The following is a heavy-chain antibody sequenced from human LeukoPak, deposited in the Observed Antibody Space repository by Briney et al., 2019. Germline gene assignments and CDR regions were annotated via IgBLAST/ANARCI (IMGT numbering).Heavy chain of an antibody. J-gene: IGHJ4*02. CDR1: GYTFTSYG. V-gene: IGHV1-18*01. Sequence: ASVKVSCKASGYTFTSYGISWVRQAPGQGLEWMGWISAYNGNTNYAQKLQGRVTMTTDTSTSTAYMELRSLRSDDTAVYYCARGGDRVGYYGSGSYTYWGQGTLVTVSS. CDR2: ISAYNGNT. CDR3: ARGGDRVGYYGSGSYTY. D-gene: IGHD3-10*01.